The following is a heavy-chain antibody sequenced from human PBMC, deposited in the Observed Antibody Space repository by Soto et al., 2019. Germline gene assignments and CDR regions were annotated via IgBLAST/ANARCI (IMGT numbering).Heavy chain of an antibody. CDR2: IIPIFGTA. V-gene: IGHV1-69*01. CDR1: GGNFSSYA. J-gene: IGHJ5*02. CDR3: AREEKYSGSYLSPFDP. D-gene: IGHD1-26*01. Sequence: QVQLVQSGAEVKKPGSSVKVSCKASGGNFSSYAISWVRQAPGQGLEWMGGIIPIFGTANYAQKFQGRVTITADESTSTAYMELSSLRSEDTAVYYCAREEKYSGSYLSPFDPWGQGTLVTVSS.